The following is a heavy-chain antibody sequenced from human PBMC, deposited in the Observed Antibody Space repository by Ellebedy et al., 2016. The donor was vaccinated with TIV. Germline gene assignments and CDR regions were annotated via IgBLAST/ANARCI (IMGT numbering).Heavy chain of an antibody. Sequence: PGGSLRLSCAASGFSLRTNWMSWVRQAPGKGLEWVASIKQDGSEKDYVDSVKGRFTISRDIANNSLYLQMNSLRAEDTAVYYCARDPNSPGDTGYGDYWGQGVVVTVST. CDR3: ARDPNSPGDTGYGDY. V-gene: IGHV3-7*01. D-gene: IGHD5-12*01. CDR2: IKQDGSEK. CDR1: GFSLRTNW. J-gene: IGHJ4*02.